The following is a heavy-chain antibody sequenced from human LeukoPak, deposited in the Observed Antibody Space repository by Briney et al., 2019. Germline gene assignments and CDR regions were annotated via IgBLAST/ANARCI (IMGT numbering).Heavy chain of an antibody. V-gene: IGHV4-59*12. J-gene: IGHJ4*02. CDR2: IYYSGST. CDR3: ARGYPWSAWVVVITGGSYGFDY. Sequence: PSETLSLTCTVSGGSISSYYWSWIRQPPGKGLEWIGYIYYSGSTNYNPSLKSRVTISVDTSKNQFSLKLSSVTAADTAVYYCARGYPWSAWVVVITGGSYGFDYWGQGTLVTVSS. D-gene: IGHD3-22*01. CDR1: GGSISSYY.